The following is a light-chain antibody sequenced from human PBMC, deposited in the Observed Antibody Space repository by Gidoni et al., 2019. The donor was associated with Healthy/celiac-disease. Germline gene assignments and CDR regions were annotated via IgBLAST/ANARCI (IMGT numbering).Light chain of an antibody. CDR1: QRVSSY. Sequence: IVFTQSPATMSLSPGERATLSCRASQRVSSYLAWYQQKHGQAPRLLIYDASNRATGIPARFSGSWSGTDFTLTISSLEPEDFAVYYCQQRSNWWTFGQGTKVEIK. J-gene: IGKJ1*01. CDR2: DAS. V-gene: IGKV3-11*01. CDR3: QQRSNWWT.